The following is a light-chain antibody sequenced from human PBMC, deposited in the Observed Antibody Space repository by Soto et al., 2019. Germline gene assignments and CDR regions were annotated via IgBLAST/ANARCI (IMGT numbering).Light chain of an antibody. J-gene: IGKJ1*01. CDR1: QGISSA. CDR2: DAS. Sequence: AIQLTQSPSSLSASVGDSVTITCRASQGISSALAWYQQTPGRAPKLLIYDASTLASGVPSRFSGSRSGTDFTLTVSSLQPEDVATYYCQKYDRAPTFGPGTKVEIK. CDR3: QKYDRAPT. V-gene: IGKV1-13*02.